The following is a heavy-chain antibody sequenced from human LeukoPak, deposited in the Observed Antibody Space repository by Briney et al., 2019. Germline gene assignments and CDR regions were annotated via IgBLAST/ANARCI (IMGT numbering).Heavy chain of an antibody. CDR2: ISGDGVNT. V-gene: IGHV3-23*01. Sequence: GGSLRLSCAASGFTFSSYTMTWVRQAPGKGLEWVSVISGDGVNTNYADSVKGRFTISRDDSKNVLFLHMSRLRVEDTAVYYCAKDRRDGFLGDAFDIWGQGTMVTVSS. J-gene: IGHJ3*02. CDR3: AKDRRDGFLGDAFDI. CDR1: GFTFSSYT. D-gene: IGHD5-24*01.